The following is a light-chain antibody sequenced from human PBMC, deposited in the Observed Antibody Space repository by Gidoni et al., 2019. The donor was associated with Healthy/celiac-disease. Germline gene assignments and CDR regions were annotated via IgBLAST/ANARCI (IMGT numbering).Light chain of an antibody. J-gene: IGLJ1*01. Sequence: SALTQTASVSGSPGQSITISCTGTSSDVGGYNYVSWYQQHPGKAPNLMIYEVSNRPSGVSNRFSGSKSGNTASLTISGLQAEDEADYYCSSYTSSSTLGVFGTGTKVTVL. V-gene: IGLV2-14*01. CDR3: SSYTSSSTLGV. CDR1: SSDVGGYNY. CDR2: EVS.